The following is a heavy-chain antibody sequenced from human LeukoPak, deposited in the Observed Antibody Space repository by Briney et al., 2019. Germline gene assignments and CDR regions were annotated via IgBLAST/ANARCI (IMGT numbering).Heavy chain of an antibody. D-gene: IGHD3-10*01. CDR2: TTSDGSTT. CDR1: GFTFDDYG. Sequence: GGSLRLSCAASGFTFDDYGISWVRQAPGKGLVWVSRTTSDGSTTTYADFVKGRFTITRDNAKNTLYLQMNSLSAEDTAVYYCARGPRGGTLDFWGQGTLVTVSS. CDR3: ARGPRGGTLDF. V-gene: IGHV3-74*01. J-gene: IGHJ4*02.